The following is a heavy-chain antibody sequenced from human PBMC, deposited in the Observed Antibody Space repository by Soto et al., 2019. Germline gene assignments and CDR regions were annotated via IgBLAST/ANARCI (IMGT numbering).Heavy chain of an antibody. V-gene: IGHV4-59*12. Sequence: SETLSLTCTVSGGSISPCSWSWIRQSPGKGLEWIAYIYYSGTTTYNPSLKSRVTISVDTSKNQFSLRLSSVTAADTAVYYCARLGGYYHAFDYWGQGTLVTVS. CDR1: GGSISPCS. CDR2: IYYSGTT. J-gene: IGHJ4*02. CDR3: ARLGGYYHAFDY. D-gene: IGHD3-22*01.